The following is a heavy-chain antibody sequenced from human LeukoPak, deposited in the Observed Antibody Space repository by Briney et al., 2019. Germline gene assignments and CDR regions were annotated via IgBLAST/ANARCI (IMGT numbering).Heavy chain of an antibody. J-gene: IGHJ4*02. CDR2: IIPILGIA. V-gene: IGHV1-69*02. CDR1: GGTFSSYT. Sequence: GASVKVSCKASGGTFSSYTISWVRQAPGQGLEWMGRIIPILGIANYAQKFQCRVTITADKYTSTAYMELSSLRSEDTAVYYCARGPSGGLPYYFDYWGQGTLVTVSS. CDR3: ARGPSGGLPYYFDY.